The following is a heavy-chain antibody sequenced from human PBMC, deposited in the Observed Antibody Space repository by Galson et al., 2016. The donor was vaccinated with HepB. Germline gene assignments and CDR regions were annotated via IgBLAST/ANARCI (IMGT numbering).Heavy chain of an antibody. J-gene: IGHJ6*02. D-gene: IGHD2-8*02. Sequence: SLRLSCAASGITFNTYGMHWVRQAPGKGLEWVAVISSDGTTTYYADFVKGRFNVSRDNSKNTVHLQMNSLRADDTAFYYCARDRLLVPQIYYFGMDVWGQGTTVTVSS. CDR3: ARDRLLVPQIYYFGMDV. V-gene: IGHV3-30*03. CDR2: ISSDGTTT. CDR1: GITFNTYG.